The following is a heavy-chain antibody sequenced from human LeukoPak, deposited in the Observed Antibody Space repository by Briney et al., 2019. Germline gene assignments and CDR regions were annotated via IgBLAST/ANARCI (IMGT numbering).Heavy chain of an antibody. CDR1: GFTFSSYA. CDR3: ARDFVYGSGSYPFDY. D-gene: IGHD3-10*01. V-gene: IGHV3-21*01. J-gene: IGHJ4*02. Sequence: PGGSLRLSCAASGFTFSSYAMSWVRQAPGKGLEWVSSISSSSSYIYYADSVKGRFTISRDNAKNSLYLQMNSLRAEDTAVYYCARDFVYGSGSYPFDYWGQGTLVTVSS. CDR2: ISSSSSYI.